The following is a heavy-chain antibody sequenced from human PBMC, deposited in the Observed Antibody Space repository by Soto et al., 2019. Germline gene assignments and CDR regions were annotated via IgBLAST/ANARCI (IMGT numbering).Heavy chain of an antibody. J-gene: IGHJ6*02. CDR1: GFTFGSYA. V-gene: IGHV3-30-3*01. D-gene: IGHD1-26*01. CDR3: ARDRIMIVGATNGMDV. CDR2: ISYDGSNK. Sequence: PGGSLRLSCAASGFTFGSYAMHWVRQAPGKGLEWVAVISYDGSNKYYADSVKGRFTISRDNSKNTLYLQMNSLRAEDTAVYYCARDRIMIVGATNGMDVWGQGTTVTVSS.